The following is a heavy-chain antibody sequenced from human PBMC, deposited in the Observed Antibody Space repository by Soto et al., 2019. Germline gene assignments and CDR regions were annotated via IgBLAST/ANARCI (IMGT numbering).Heavy chain of an antibody. Sequence: SETLSLTCTVSGGSISSYYCSWIRQAPGKGLEWIGYIYFSGSTNYNPSLKSRVTISVDTSKNQFSLKLSSVTAADTAVYYCARGGTTNWFAPWGQGTLVTVSS. D-gene: IGHD2-15*01. CDR3: ARGGTTNWFAP. J-gene: IGHJ5*02. V-gene: IGHV4-59*12. CDR2: IYFSGST. CDR1: GGSISSYY.